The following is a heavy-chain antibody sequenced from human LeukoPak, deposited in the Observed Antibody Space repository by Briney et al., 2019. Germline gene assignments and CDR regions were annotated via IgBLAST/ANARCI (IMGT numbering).Heavy chain of an antibody. V-gene: IGHV3-23*01. Sequence: GASLRLSCAASGFTFSSYAMSWVRQAPGKGLEWVSAISGSGGSTYYADSVKGRFTNSRDNSKNTLYLQMNSLRAEDTAVYYCAKDRTSYYDFWSGYYPGGFDYWGQGTLVTVSS. CDR2: ISGSGGST. CDR3: AKDRTSYYDFWSGYYPGGFDY. CDR1: GFTFSSYA. D-gene: IGHD3-3*01. J-gene: IGHJ4*02.